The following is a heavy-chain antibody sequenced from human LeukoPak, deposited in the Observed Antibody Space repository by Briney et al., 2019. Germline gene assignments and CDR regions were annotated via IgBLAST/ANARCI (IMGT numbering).Heavy chain of an antibody. CDR2: IRYDGSNK. CDR1: GFTFSSYG. D-gene: IGHD4-17*01. Sequence: GGSLRLSCAASGFTFSSYGMHWVRQAPGKGLEWVAYIRYDGSNKYYADSVKGRFTISRDNSKNTLYLQMNSLRAEGTAVYYCASSHDYGDGPSYWGQGTLVTVSS. V-gene: IGHV3-30*02. J-gene: IGHJ4*02. CDR3: ASSHDYGDGPSY.